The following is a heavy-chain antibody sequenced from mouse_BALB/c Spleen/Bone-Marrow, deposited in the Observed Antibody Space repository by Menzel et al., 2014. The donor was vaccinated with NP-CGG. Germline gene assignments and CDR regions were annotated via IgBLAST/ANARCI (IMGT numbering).Heavy chain of an antibody. D-gene: IGHD1-1*01. CDR3: ARGLLLLDY. CDR2: ISTYYGNT. CDR1: SYKFTDYA. J-gene: IGHJ4*01. V-gene: IGHV1-67*01. Sequence: QVQLQQPGPELVRPGVSVKISCKGSSYKFTDYAMHWVKQSHAKSLEWIGVISTYYGNTNYNQKFKGKATRTVDKSSSTAYMELARLTSEDSAVYYCARGLLLLDYWGQGTSVTVSS.